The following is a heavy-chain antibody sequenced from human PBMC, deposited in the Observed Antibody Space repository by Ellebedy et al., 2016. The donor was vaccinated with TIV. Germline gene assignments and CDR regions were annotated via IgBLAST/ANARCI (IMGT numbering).Heavy chain of an antibody. CDR1: GFTFSSYW. J-gene: IGHJ4*02. Sequence: GESLKISCAASGFTFSSYWMHWVRQAPGKGLVWVSRINSDGSSTSYADSVKGRFTISRDNAKNTLYLQMNNLRDEDTAVYYCARGALTGTTRYFDFWGQGTLVTVSS. V-gene: IGHV3-74*01. CDR2: INSDGSST. CDR3: ARGALTGTTRYFDF. D-gene: IGHD1-20*01.